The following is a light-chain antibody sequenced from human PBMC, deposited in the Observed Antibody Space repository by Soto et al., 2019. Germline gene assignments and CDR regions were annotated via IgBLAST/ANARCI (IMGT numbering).Light chain of an antibody. CDR1: QTITKW. CDR2: DAS. J-gene: IGKJ1*01. CDR3: QQYNAN. V-gene: IGKV1-5*01. Sequence: DIQMTQSPSTLSASVGDRVTITCRASQTITKWLAWYQQKPGKAPKVLIYDASNLHSGVPSRFSGSGSGTEFTLSISSLQPDDFATYYCQQYNANFGQGTKVDVK.